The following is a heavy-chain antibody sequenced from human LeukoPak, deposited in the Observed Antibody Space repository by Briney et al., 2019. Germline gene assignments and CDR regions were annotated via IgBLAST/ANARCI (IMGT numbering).Heavy chain of an antibody. CDR3: ATGGGWWSPDY. V-gene: IGHV3-74*01. CDR1: GFTFSSYW. J-gene: IGHJ4*02. CDR2: INSDGSST. D-gene: IGHD2-15*01. Sequence: PGGSLRLSCAASGFTFSSYWMHWVRQAPGKGLVWVSRINSDGSSTRYADSVKGRFTISRDNAKNTLYLQMNSLRAEDTAVYYCATGGGWWSPDYWGQGTLVTVSS.